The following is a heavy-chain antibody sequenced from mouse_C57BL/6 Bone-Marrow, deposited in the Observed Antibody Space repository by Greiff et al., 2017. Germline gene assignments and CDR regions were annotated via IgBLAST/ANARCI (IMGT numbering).Heavy chain of an antibody. CDR3: ARSDYYDYDWFAY. J-gene: IGHJ3*01. D-gene: IGHD2-4*01. V-gene: IGHV1-81*01. Sequence: ESGAELARPGASVKLSCKASGYTFTSYGISWVKQRTGQGLEWIGEIYPRSGNTYYNEKFKGKATLTADKSSSTAYIELRSLTSEDSAVYFCARSDYYDYDWFAYWGQGTLVTVSA. CDR2: IYPRSGNT. CDR1: GYTFTSYG.